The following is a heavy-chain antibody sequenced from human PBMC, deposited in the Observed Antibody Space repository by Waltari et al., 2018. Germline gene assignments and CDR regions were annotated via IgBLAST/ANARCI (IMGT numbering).Heavy chain of an antibody. Sequence: QVQLQQWGAGLLKPSETLSLTCAVYGGSFSGYYWSCIRQPPGKGLEWIGEINHSGSTNYNPSLKSRVTISVDTSKNQFSLKLSSVTAADTAVYYCARARGSCYWSWGQGTLVTVSS. CDR1: GGSFSGYY. CDR2: INHSGST. V-gene: IGHV4-34*01. D-gene: IGHD2-15*01. J-gene: IGHJ4*02. CDR3: ARARGSCYWS.